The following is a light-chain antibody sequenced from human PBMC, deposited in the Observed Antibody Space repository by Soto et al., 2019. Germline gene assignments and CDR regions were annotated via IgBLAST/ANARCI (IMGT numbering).Light chain of an antibody. CDR3: CLFAGVSTFGV. CDR1: NSDVGGYNL. Sequence: QSALTQPASVSGSPGQSITISCTGSNSDVGGYNLVSWYQQHPGKAPKLIIFEVNKRPSGVSSRFSGSKSGNTASLTISGLQAEDEADYHCCLFAGVSTFGVFGGGTQLTVL. V-gene: IGLV2-23*02. J-gene: IGLJ3*02. CDR2: EVN.